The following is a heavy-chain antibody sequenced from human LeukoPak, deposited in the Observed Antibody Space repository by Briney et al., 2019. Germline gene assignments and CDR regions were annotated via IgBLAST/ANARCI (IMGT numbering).Heavy chain of an antibody. V-gene: IGHV3-33*01. D-gene: IGHD2-15*01. CDR1: GFTFSTYG. CDR3: ARVDCSGGSCRPYYYYAMDV. CDR2: IWYDGSNK. J-gene: IGHJ6*02. Sequence: GGSLRLSCAASGFTFSTYGMNWVRQAPGKGLEWVAVIWYDGSNKYYADSVKGRFTISRDNPKNTLYLQMNSLRAEDTAVYYCARVDCSGGSCRPYYYYAMDVWGQGTTVTVSS.